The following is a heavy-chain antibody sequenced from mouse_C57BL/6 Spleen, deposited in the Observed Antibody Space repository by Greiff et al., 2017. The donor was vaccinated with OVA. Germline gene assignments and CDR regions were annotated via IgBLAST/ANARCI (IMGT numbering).Heavy chain of an antibody. CDR2: ISGGGGNT. CDR1: GFTFSSYT. D-gene: IGHD2-3*01. Sequence: EVMLVESGGGLVKPGGSLKLSCAASGFTFSSYTMSWVRQTPEKRLEWVATISGGGGNTYYPDSVKGRFTISRDNAKNTLYLQMSRLRSEDTALYYCARHNDGYYDAMDYWGQGTSVTVSS. CDR3: ARHNDGYYDAMDY. J-gene: IGHJ4*01. V-gene: IGHV5-9*01.